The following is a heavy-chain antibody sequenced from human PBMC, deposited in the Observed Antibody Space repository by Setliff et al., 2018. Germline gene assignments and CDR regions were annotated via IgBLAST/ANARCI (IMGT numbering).Heavy chain of an antibody. Sequence: SVKVSCKASGGTFSRFAISWVRQAPGQGLEWMGGIIPIFGTANYAQKFQGRVTIITDESTSTAYMELSSLTSADTAVYYCAREGVDTRSSTDYRYYMDVWGKGTTVTVSS. CDR1: GGTFSRFA. CDR3: AREGVDTRSSTDYRYYMDV. V-gene: IGHV1-69*05. D-gene: IGHD5-18*01. CDR2: IIPIFGTA. J-gene: IGHJ6*03.